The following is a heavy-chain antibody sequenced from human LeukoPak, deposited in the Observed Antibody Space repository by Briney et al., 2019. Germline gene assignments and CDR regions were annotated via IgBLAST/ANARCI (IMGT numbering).Heavy chain of an antibody. CDR2: IYYSGST. CDR3: ARLGYCSGGSCHDYSSYHFDY. D-gene: IGHD2-15*01. V-gene: IGHV4-30-4*01. CDR1: GGSISSGDYY. J-gene: IGHJ4*02. Sequence: SETLSLTCTVSGGSISSGDYYWSWIRQPPGKGLEWIGYIYYSGSTYYNPSLKSRVTISVDTSKNQFSLKLSSVTAADTAVYYCARLGYCSGGSCHDYSSYHFDYWGQGTLVTVSS.